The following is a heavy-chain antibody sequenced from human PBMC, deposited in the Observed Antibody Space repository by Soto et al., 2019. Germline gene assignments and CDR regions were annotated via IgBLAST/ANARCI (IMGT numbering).Heavy chain of an antibody. V-gene: IGHV6-1*01. J-gene: IGHJ6*02. CDR3: ARDSRRVEYYYGSGSSLYYYYGMDV. Sequence: SQTLSLTCAISGDSVSSNSAAWNWIRQSPSRGLEWLVRTCYRSKWYNDYAVSVKSRITINPDTCKNQFSLQLKSVTPDDKSVYYCARDSRRVEYYYGSGSSLYYYYGMDVWGQGTTVTVSS. CDR1: GDSVSSNSAA. D-gene: IGHD3-10*01. CDR2: TCYRSKWYN.